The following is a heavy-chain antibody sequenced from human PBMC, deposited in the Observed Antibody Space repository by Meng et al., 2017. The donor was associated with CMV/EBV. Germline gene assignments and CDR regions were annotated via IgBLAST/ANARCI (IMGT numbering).Heavy chain of an antibody. D-gene: IGHD1-26*01. CDR1: GGTFSSYA. CDR3: AGESGSYSFDP. J-gene: IGHJ5*02. V-gene: IGHV1-69*10. CDR2: IIPILSIA. Sequence: SCKASGGTFSSYAISWVRQAPGQGLEWMGGIIPILSIANYAQKFQGRVTITADKSTSTAYMELSSLRSEDTAVYYCAGESGSYSFDPWGQGTLVTVSS.